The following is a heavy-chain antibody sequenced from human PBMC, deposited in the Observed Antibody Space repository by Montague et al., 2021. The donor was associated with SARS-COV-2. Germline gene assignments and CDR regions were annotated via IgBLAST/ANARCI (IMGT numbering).Heavy chain of an antibody. J-gene: IGHJ4*02. CDR3: ARGRVGITMILVVIGYSYYFDY. CDR1: GGSISSSD. CDR2: FYSSGIT. V-gene: IGHV4-59*12. Sequence: SETLSLTCAVSGGSISSSDWGWIRQPPGKGLEWIGFFYSSGITDSNPSFKSRVSISLDTSKNQFSLKLRSMTAAGTAVYYCARGRVGITMILVVIGYSYYFDYWGQGTLVTVSS. D-gene: IGHD3-22*01.